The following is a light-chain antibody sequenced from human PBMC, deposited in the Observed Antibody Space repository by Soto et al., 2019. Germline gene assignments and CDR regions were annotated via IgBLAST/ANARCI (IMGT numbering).Light chain of an antibody. Sequence: QSALTQPASVSGSPGQSITISCTGTSSDVGSYNLVSWYQQHPGKAPKLMIYEVSKRPSGVSNRFSGSKSGNTASLTISGLQAEDEAVYYCCSYAGSSTCVVFGGGTKVTVL. CDR1: SSDVGSYNL. CDR3: CSYAGSSTCVV. J-gene: IGLJ2*01. V-gene: IGLV2-23*02. CDR2: EVS.